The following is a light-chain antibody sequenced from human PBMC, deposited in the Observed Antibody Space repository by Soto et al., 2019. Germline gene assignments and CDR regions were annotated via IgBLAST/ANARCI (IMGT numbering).Light chain of an antibody. CDR1: QSVASN. Sequence: EIVMTQSPATLSVSPGERATLSCRASQSVASNLAWYQQKPAQAPRLLMYGASTRATGIPARFSGSGSGTDFTLTISSLEPEDFAVYYCQQCSDWPWTFGQGTKVDI. V-gene: IGKV3-15*01. J-gene: IGKJ1*01. CDR3: QQCSDWPWT. CDR2: GAS.